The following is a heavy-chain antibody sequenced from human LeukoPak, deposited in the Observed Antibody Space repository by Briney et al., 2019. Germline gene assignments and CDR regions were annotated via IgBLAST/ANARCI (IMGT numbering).Heavy chain of an antibody. CDR3: ANGLAASGNFLLRDYYYFIDV. Sequence: QPGGSLRLSCAASGFTFNNYAMHWVRQAPGKGLEWVSTINGNGAATYYADSFKGRFLISRDDSKSTVYLRMNKLRVEDSGLYYCANGLAASGNFLLRDYYYFIDVWGKGTTVIVS. J-gene: IGHJ6*03. D-gene: IGHD1-26*01. V-gene: IGHV3-23*01. CDR1: GFTFNNYA. CDR2: INGNGAAT.